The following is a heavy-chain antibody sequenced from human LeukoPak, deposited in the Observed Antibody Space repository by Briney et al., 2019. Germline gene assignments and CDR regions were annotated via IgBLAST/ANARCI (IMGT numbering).Heavy chain of an antibody. CDR1: GYSFTSYW. D-gene: IGHD3-22*01. V-gene: IGHV5-51*01. Sequence: GESLKISCKGSGYSFTSYWIGWVRQMPGKGLEWMGIIYPGDSDTRYSPSFQGQVTISADKSISTAYLQWSSLKASDTAMYYCARPGLTEGYYDSSGYFNWGQGTLVTVSS. J-gene: IGHJ4*02. CDR2: IYPGDSDT. CDR3: ARPGLTEGYYDSSGYFN.